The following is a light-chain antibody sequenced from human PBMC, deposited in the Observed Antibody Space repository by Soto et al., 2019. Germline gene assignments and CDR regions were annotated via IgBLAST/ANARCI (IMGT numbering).Light chain of an antibody. V-gene: IGKV1-39*01. CDR2: AAS. Sequence: DIQMTQSPSSLSASVGDRVTITCRASQSISSYLHWYQQKPGKAPKLLIYAASSLQSGVPSRFSGSGSGTDFTLTVSSLQPEDFVTYYCQQSYSTPKTCGQGTKVEIK. J-gene: IGKJ1*01. CDR1: QSISSY. CDR3: QQSYSTPKT.